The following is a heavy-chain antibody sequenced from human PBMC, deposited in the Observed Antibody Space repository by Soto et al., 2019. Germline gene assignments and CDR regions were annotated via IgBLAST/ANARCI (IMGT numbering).Heavy chain of an antibody. D-gene: IGHD6-13*01. J-gene: IGHJ4*02. CDR3: AKTGSARRGIYQQPNY. Sequence: GGSLRLSCAASGFTFSSYAMSWVRQAPGKGLEWVSAISGSGGSTYYADSVKGRFTISRDNSENTLYLQMNSLRAEDTAVYYCAKTGSARRGIYQQPNYWGQGPLVTVSS. V-gene: IGHV3-23*01. CDR2: ISGSGGST. CDR1: GFTFSSYA.